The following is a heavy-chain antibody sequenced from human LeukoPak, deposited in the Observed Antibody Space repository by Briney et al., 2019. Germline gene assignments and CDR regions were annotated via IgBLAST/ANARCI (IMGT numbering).Heavy chain of an antibody. CDR1: GGSISSYY. J-gene: IGHJ6*02. CDR2: IYHSGST. CDR3: ARGEDSGTWYGMDV. V-gene: IGHV4-59*12. D-gene: IGHD3-10*01. Sequence: PSETLSLTCTVSGGSISSYYWSWIRQSPGKGLEWIGEIYHSGSTNYNPSLKSRVTISVDKSKSQFSLNLSSVTAADTAVYYCARGEDSGTWYGMDVWGQGTTVTVSS.